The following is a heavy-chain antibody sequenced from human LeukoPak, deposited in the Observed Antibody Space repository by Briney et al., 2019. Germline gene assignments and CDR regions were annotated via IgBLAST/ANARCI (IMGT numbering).Heavy chain of an antibody. J-gene: IGHJ6*02. Sequence: GGSLRLSCAASGFTFSSYWMGWVRQAPGKGLEWVANIKQDGSEKYYVDSVKGRFTISRDNAKNSLYLQMNSLRAEDTAVYYCAREAIITMVRGDPGMDVWGQGTTVTVSS. CDR2: IKQDGSEK. CDR3: AREAIITMVRGDPGMDV. D-gene: IGHD3-10*01. CDR1: GFTFSSYW. V-gene: IGHV3-7*01.